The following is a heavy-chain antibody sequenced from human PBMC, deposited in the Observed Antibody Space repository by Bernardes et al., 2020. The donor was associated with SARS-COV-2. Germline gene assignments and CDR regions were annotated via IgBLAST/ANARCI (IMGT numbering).Heavy chain of an antibody. CDR2: IFSDGSDK. J-gene: IGHJ6*02. D-gene: IGHD1-1*01. CDR1: TFIFSNFA. Sequence: GGSLRLSCAASTFIFSNFAMHWVRQAPGKGLEWVAFIFSDGSDKYYADSVKGRFTISRDNSKNTLYLQMNNLRSEDTAAYYCAKRGPGDYYYAMDVWGQGTAVTVSS. V-gene: IGHV3-30*02. CDR3: AKRGPGDYYYAMDV.